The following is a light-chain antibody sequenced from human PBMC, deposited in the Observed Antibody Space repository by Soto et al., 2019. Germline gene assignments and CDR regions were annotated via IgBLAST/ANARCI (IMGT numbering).Light chain of an antibody. V-gene: IGLV2-14*01. CDR2: DVR. Sequence: ALTQPASVSGSPGQSITISCTGTSRDVGGYNYVSWYQQHPGKAPKLMIYDVRNRPSGVSNRFSGSKSVNTASLTISGLQAEDEADYYCSSYTTISTYVFGTGTKLTVL. J-gene: IGLJ1*01. CDR1: SRDVGGYNY. CDR3: SSYTTISTYV.